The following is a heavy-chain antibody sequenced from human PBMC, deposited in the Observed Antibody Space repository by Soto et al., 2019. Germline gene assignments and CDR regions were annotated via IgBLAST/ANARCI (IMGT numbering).Heavy chain of an antibody. CDR1: GFTFNIYW. V-gene: IGHV3-7*01. CDR3: ARARTSVPAAIRFNYYYYYMDV. D-gene: IGHD2-2*02. Sequence: SMRISCSSSGFTFNIYWISLARQAQGKGLEWVANIKQDGSEKYYVDSVKGRFTISRDNAKNSLYLQMNSLRAEDTAVYYCARARTSVPAAIRFNYYYYYMDVWGKGTTVTVSS. J-gene: IGHJ6*03. CDR2: IKQDGSEK.